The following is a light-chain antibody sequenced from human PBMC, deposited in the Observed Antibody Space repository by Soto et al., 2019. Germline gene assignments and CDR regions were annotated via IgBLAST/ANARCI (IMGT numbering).Light chain of an antibody. CDR2: DDS. CDR3: QVWDRSSDHRGV. J-gene: IGLJ2*01. Sequence: SYELTQPPSVSVAPGQTARITCGGNNIGSESVHWYQKKPGQATVLVVYDDSDRPSGIPERFSGSNSGNTATLTISRVEAGDEADYYCQVWDRSSDHRGVFGGGTKLTVL. V-gene: IGLV3-21*02. CDR1: NIGSES.